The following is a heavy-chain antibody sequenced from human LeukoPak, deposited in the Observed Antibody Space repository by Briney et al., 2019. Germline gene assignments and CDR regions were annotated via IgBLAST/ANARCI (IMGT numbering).Heavy chain of an antibody. J-gene: IGHJ4*02. Sequence: GGSLRLSCAASGFTFSDNYMIWIRQAPGKGLEWVSYITDTGSATYSADPVKGRFTISRDNAKNSLFLQMNSLRAGDTAVYYCARARKGYYFDHWGQGTLVTVSS. CDR3: ARARKGYYFDH. CDR2: ITDTGSAT. D-gene: IGHD1-14*01. CDR1: GFTFSDNY. V-gene: IGHV3-11*04.